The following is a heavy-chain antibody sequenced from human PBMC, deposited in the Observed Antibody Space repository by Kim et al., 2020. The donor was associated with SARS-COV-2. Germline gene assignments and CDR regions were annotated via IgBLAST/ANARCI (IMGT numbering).Heavy chain of an antibody. D-gene: IGHD3-22*01. CDR3: ARDSEWLLLRYYFVY. Sequence: GGSLRLSCAASGFTFSSYSMNWVRQAPGKGLEWVSSISSSSSYIYYADSVKGRFTISRDNAKNSLYLQMNSLRAEDTAVYYCARDSEWLLLRYYFVYWGQGTLVTVSS. CDR2: ISSSSSYI. CDR1: GFTFSSYS. V-gene: IGHV3-21*01. J-gene: IGHJ4*02.